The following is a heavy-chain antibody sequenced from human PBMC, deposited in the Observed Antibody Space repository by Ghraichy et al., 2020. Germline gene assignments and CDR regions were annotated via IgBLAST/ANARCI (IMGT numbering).Heavy chain of an antibody. CDR2: IYYSGST. V-gene: IGHV4-61*01. J-gene: IGHJ4*02. Sequence: SQTLSLTCTVSGGSVSSGSYYWSWIRQPPGKGLEWIGYIYYSGSTNYNPSLKSRVTISVDTSKNQFSLKLSSVTAADTAVYYCARDRLGDAPEDWGQGTLVTVSS. CDR1: GGSVSSGSYY. D-gene: IGHD2-21*01. CDR3: ARDRLGDAPED.